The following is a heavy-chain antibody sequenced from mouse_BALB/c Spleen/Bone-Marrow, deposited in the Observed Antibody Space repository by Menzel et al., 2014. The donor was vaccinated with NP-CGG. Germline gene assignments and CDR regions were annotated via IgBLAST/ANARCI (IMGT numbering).Heavy chain of an antibody. Sequence: VQLVESGAELVKPGASVKLSCKASGYTFTSYYMYWVKQRPGQGLEWIGEINPSNGGTNFNEKFKSGATLAVDKSSSTAYMQLSRLTSEDSAVYYCTRLPHWGQGTSVTVSS. V-gene: IGHV1-53*01. CDR1: GYTFTSYY. J-gene: IGHJ4*01. CDR2: INPSNGGT. CDR3: TRLPH. D-gene: IGHD5-1*01.